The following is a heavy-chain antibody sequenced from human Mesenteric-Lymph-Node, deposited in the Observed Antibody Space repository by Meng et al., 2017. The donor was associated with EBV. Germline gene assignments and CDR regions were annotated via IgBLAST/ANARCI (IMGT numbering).Heavy chain of an antibody. CDR2: VIHSGNT. D-gene: IGHD3-16*01. CDR1: GDSFSAYY. V-gene: IGHV4-34*12. Sequence: QVRRQQGGAGLLKPSETLSLTCNVYGDSFSAYYWRWIRQPPGRGLEWIGDVIHSGNTSYSPSLKSRVTISVDTSKRQFSLKLRSMTAADTAVYYCATGWGKANYWGQGTLVTVSS. CDR3: ATGWGKANY. J-gene: IGHJ4*02.